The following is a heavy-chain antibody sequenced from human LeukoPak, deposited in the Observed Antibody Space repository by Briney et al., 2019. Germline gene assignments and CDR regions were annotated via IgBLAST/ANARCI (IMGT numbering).Heavy chain of an antibody. D-gene: IGHD3-22*01. CDR3: ARLGDSSGYYQRVYYYYGMDV. CDR1: GGSISSYY. Sequence: SETLSLTCTVSGGSISSYYWSWIRQPPGKGLEWIGYIYYSGSTNYNPSLKSRVTISVDTSKSQFSLKLSSVTAADTAVYYCARLGDSSGYYQRVYYYYGMDVWGQGTTVTVSS. V-gene: IGHV4-59*08. CDR2: IYYSGST. J-gene: IGHJ6*02.